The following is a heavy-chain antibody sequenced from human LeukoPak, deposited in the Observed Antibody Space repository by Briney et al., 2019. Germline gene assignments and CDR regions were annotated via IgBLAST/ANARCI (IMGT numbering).Heavy chain of an antibody. Sequence: SETLSLTCTVSGGPISSGSYYWSWIRQPAGKGLEWIGRIYTSGSTNYNPSLKSRVTISVDTPKNQFSLKLSSVTAADTAVYYCARGSTYYYDSSIDYWGQGTLVTVSS. D-gene: IGHD3-22*01. J-gene: IGHJ4*02. CDR2: IYTSGST. CDR3: ARGSTYYYDSSIDY. V-gene: IGHV4-61*02. CDR1: GGPISSGSYY.